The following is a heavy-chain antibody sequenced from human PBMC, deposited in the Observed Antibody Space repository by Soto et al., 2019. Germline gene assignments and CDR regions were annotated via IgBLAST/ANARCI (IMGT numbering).Heavy chain of an antibody. J-gene: IGHJ4*02. Sequence: PGGSLRLSCSASGFTFSSYAMHWVRQARGKGLEYVSAVSSSGGSTYYADSVKGRFTISRDNSKNTLYLQMSSLRAEDTAVYYCVKSRGIDQLRYFDWLLFLFDYWGQGTLVTVSS. CDR1: GFTFSSYA. V-gene: IGHV3-64D*06. CDR3: VKSRGIDQLRYFDWLLFLFDY. D-gene: IGHD3-9*01. CDR2: VSSSGGST.